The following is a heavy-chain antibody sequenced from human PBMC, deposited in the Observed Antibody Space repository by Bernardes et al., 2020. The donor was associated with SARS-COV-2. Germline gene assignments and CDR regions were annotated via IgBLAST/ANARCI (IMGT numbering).Heavy chain of an antibody. CDR1: GFAFSTYA. V-gene: IGHV3-23*01. Sequence: RGSLRLSCAASGFAFSTYAMSWVRQAPGTGLEWVSVISGSGGTPYYSDSVKGRFTISRDNSQNMLYLQMSSLRAEDTAVYFCAKDLIAGTLGGLPQTFDYWGQGTLVTVSS. D-gene: IGHD3-16*01. CDR3: AKDLIAGTLGGLPQTFDY. J-gene: IGHJ4*02. CDR2: ISGSGGTP.